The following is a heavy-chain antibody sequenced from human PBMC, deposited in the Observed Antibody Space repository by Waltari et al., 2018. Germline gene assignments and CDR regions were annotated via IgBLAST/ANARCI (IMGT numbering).Heavy chain of an antibody. CDR2: ISKKSTTV. Sequence: EVHVAESGGGLIQPGGSLRLSCAASGFNFKNHSMKWVRQAPGKGLEWLSYISKKSTTVYYADSVKGRFTISRDNAKNSLYLEMHSLRVEDTAVYYCARGVTGVATILNYYYYMDVWGKGTTVTVSS. CDR3: ARGVTGVATILNYYYYMDV. V-gene: IGHV3-48*04. CDR1: GFNFKNHS. J-gene: IGHJ6*03. D-gene: IGHD5-12*01.